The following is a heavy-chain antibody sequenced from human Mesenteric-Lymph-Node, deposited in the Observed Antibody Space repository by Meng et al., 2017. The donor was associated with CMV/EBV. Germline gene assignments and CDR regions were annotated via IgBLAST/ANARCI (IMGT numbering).Heavy chain of an antibody. CDR2: IIPIFGTA. J-gene: IGHJ5*02. CDR1: GTLSSYA. Sequence: GTLSSYAISWVGQAPGQGLAWMGGIIPIFGTANYAQKFQGRVTITTDESTSTAYMELSSLRSEDTAVYYCARGEDCSGGSCYSGFDPWGQGTLVTVS. CDR3: ARGEDCSGGSCYSGFDP. V-gene: IGHV1-69*05. D-gene: IGHD2-15*01.